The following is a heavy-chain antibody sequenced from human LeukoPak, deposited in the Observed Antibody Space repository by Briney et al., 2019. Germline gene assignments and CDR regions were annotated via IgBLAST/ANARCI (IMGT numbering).Heavy chain of an antibody. CDR3: ARGYSSLDY. V-gene: IGHV3-30-3*01. CDR1: GFTFNTYA. Sequence: GGSLRLSCAASGFTFNTYAMNWVRQAPGKGLEWVAVISYDGSNKYYADSVKGRFTISRDNSKNTLYLQMNSLRAEDTAVYYCARGYSSLDYWGQGTLVTVSS. CDR2: ISYDGSNK. J-gene: IGHJ4*02. D-gene: IGHD6-13*01.